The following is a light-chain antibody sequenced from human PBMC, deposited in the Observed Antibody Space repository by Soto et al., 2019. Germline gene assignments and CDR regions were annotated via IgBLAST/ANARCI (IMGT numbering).Light chain of an antibody. CDR2: KIS. J-gene: IGKJ2*01. Sequence: DIVLTQTPLSSPVTLGQPASISCRSSESLLHSDGNTYLSWFHQRPGQPPRLLIYKISNRFSGVPDRFSGSGAGTHFKLEISRVEADDVGVNYCMQATHGPPYTFGQGTKLEIK. CDR3: MQATHGPPYT. CDR1: ESLLHSDGNTY. V-gene: IGKV2-24*01.